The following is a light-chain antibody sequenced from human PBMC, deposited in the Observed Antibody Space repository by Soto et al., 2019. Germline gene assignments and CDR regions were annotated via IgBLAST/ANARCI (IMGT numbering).Light chain of an antibody. V-gene: IGLV2-23*01. Sequence: QSALTQPASVSGSPGQSITISCTGTSSDIGSYKLVSWYQQHPGKAPKVMIYEGRERPSGVSNRFSGSKFGNTASLTISGLQAEDEADYYCCSYAGSNTYVFGPGTKLTVL. J-gene: IGLJ1*01. CDR1: SSDIGSYKL. CDR2: EGR. CDR3: CSYAGSNTYV.